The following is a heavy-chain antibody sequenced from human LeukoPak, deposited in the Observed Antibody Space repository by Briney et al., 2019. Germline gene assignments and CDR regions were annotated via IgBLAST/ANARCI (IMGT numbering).Heavy chain of an antibody. CDR1: GYTFSGYY. V-gene: IGHV1-2*02. CDR2: INPNTGGT. J-gene: IGHJ5*02. CDR3: ARPLRVTMIRGAAFGSSSYFDP. D-gene: IGHD3-10*01. Sequence: GASVKVSCKASGYTFSGYYIHWVRQAPGQGLEWMGWINPNTGGTKYAQRFQDRVTMTRGTSTSTAYMEVSRLRYDDTAVYYCARPLRVTMIRGAAFGSSSYFDPWGQGTLVTVSS.